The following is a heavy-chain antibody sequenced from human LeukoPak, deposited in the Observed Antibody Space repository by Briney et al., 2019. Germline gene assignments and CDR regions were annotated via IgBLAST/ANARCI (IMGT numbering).Heavy chain of an antibody. CDR3: ARGLLLYGGTYYFDY. V-gene: IGHV4-61*02. CDR1: GGSISSGSYY. CDR2: IYTSGST. Sequence: PSETLSLTCTVSGGSISSGSYYWSWIRQPAGKGLEWIGRIYTSGSTNYNPSLKSRVTISVDTSKNQFSLKLSSVTAADTAVYYCARGLLLYGGTYYFDYWSQGTLVTVSS. D-gene: IGHD4-23*01. J-gene: IGHJ4*02.